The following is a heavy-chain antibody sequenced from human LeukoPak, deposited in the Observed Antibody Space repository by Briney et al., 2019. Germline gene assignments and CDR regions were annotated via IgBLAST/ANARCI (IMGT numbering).Heavy chain of an antibody. V-gene: IGHV3-48*03. Sequence: GGSLRLSCAASGFTFSSYEMNWVRQAPGKGLEWVSYISSSGSTIYYADSVKGRFTISRDNAKNSLYLQMNSLRAEDTAVYYCARGKTTYYHYGMDVWGQGTTVTVSS. CDR2: ISSSGSTI. J-gene: IGHJ6*02. D-gene: IGHD4-17*01. CDR3: ARGKTTYYHYGMDV. CDR1: GFTFSSYE.